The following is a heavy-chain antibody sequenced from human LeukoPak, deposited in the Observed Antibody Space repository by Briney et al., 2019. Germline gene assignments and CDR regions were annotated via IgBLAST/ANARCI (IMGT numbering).Heavy chain of an antibody. Sequence: GASVKVSCKASGYDFTSVGITWVRQAPGQGLEWMGIINPSGGSTSYAQKFQGRVTMTRDTSTSTVYMELNSLRSVDTAVYYCARGYDSSGYYYIPFDPWGQGTLVTVSS. J-gene: IGHJ5*02. CDR3: ARGYDSSGYYYIPFDP. CDR1: GYDFTSVG. D-gene: IGHD3-22*01. V-gene: IGHV1-46*01. CDR2: INPSGGST.